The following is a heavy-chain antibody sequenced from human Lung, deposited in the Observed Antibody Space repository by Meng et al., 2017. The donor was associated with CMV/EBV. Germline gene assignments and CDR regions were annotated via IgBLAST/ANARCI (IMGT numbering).Heavy chain of an antibody. J-gene: IGHJ2*01. CDR2: IIPILNIA. CDR3: AKDGGQNYYDASGLIWYFDL. CDR1: GGTFNRNT. Sequence: SVXVSXXASGGTFNRNTINWVRQAPGQGPEWMGRIIPILNIANYAQSFEDRLTITADRSATTAYMELTNLRSEDTAIYFCAKDGGQNYYDASGLIWYFDLWGRGTLVTVSS. D-gene: IGHD3-22*01. V-gene: IGHV1-69*02.